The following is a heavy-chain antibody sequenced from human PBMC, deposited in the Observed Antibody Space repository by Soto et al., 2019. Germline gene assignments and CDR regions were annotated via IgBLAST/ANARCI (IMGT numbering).Heavy chain of an antibody. CDR2: IIPLLDVT. D-gene: IGHD5-12*01. J-gene: IGHJ4*02. V-gene: IGHV1-69*08. CDR1: GGAFTNDI. Sequence: QVHLVQSGAEVKKPVSSVKVSCKASGGAFTNDIITWVRQAPGQGLEWMGRIIPLLDVTNYAQKFQGRVTITADKSTSTAYMELNSLIYEDTAVYYCARDSPMGSTFSGYDAIDYWGQGTLVTVSS. CDR3: ARDSPMGSTFSGYDAIDY.